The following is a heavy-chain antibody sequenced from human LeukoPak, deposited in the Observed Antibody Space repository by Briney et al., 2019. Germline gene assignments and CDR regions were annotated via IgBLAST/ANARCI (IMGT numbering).Heavy chain of an antibody. J-gene: IGHJ4*02. CDR3: ARDEYDSSGYYFGVYDY. CDR2: ISAYNGNT. Sequence: GASVKVSCKASVYTFTSYGISWVRQAPGQGLEWMGWISAYNGNTNYAQKLQGRVTMTTDTSTSTAYMELRSLRSDDTAVYYCARDEYDSSGYYFGVYDYWGQGTLVTVSS. D-gene: IGHD3-22*01. V-gene: IGHV1-18*01. CDR1: VYTFTSYG.